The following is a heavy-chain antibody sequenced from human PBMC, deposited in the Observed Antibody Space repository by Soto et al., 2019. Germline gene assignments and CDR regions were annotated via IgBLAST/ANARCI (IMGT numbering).Heavy chain of an antibody. V-gene: IGHV4-39*01. Sequence: SETLSLTCTVSGGSISSSSYYWGWIRQPPGKGLEWIGSIYYSGSTYYNPSLKSRVTISVDTSKNQFSLKLSSVTAADTAVYYCARHEYSSSNWFDPWGQGTLVTVSS. D-gene: IGHD6-6*01. CDR2: IYYSGST. CDR3: ARHEYSSSNWFDP. CDR1: GGSISSSSYY. J-gene: IGHJ5*02.